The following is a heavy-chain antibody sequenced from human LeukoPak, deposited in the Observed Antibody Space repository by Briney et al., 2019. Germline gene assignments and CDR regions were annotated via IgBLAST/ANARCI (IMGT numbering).Heavy chain of an antibody. CDR3: ARYDSSSSGGFDP. Sequence: GESLKISCKGSGYSFTSYWIGWVRQMPGKGLERMGIIYPGDSDTRYSPSFQGQVTISADKSISTAYLQWSSLKASDTAMYYCARYDSSSSGGFDPWGQGTLVTVSS. V-gene: IGHV5-51*01. D-gene: IGHD6-6*01. J-gene: IGHJ5*02. CDR1: GYSFTSYW. CDR2: IYPGDSDT.